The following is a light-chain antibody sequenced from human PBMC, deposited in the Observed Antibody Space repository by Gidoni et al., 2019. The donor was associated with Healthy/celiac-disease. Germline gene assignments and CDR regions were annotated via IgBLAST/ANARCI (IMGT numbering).Light chain of an antibody. J-gene: IGKJ1*01. CDR3: QQCGSSPKT. CDR2: GAS. CDR1: QSVSSSY. V-gene: IGKV3-20*01. Sequence: EIVLTQSPGTLFLSPGERATLSCRASQSVSSSYLAWYQQKPGQAPRLLIYGASSRATGIPDRFSGSGSGTDFTLTISRLEPEDFAVYYCQQCGSSPKTFGQGTKVEIK.